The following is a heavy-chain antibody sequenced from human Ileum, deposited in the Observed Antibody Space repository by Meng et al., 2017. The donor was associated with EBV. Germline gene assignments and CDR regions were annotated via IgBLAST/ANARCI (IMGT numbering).Heavy chain of an antibody. V-gene: IGHV4-39*01. CDR2: IYYSGST. D-gene: IGHD3-3*01. CDR3: ARRYYGVPFDN. CDR1: ADSYSSSNHW. J-gene: IGHJ4*02. Sequence: LTQAGPGLVKPSATLPLTCAVSADSYSSSNHWWCWIRQPPGKGLEWVGTIYYSGSTFYNPSLKSRVTISLDTSKNQFSLKVSSVTAADTAVYYCARRYYGVPFDNWGQGTLVTVSS.